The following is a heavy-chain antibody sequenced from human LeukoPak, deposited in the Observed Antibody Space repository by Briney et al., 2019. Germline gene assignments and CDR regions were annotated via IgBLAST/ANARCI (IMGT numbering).Heavy chain of an antibody. CDR2: ISSSGSTI. CDR1: GFTFSDYY. V-gene: IGHV3-11*01. CDR3: ARDNVGATRGYYYYGMDV. J-gene: IGHJ6*02. Sequence: GGSLRLSCAAPGFTFSDYYMSWIRQAPGKGLEWVSYISSSGSTIYYADSVKGRFTISRDNAKNSLYLQMNSLRAEDTAVYYCARDNVGATRGYYYYGMDVWGQGTTVTVSS. D-gene: IGHD1-26*01.